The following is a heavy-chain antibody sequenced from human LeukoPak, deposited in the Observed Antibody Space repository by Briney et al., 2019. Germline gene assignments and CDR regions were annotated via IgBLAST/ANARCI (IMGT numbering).Heavy chain of an antibody. V-gene: IGHV3-30*03. D-gene: IGHD3-16*02. J-gene: IGHJ4*02. CDR3: TRVWELSYDY. Sequence: GRSLRLSCAASGFTFSSYVMHWVRQAPGKGLEWVAVISYDGTNKYYVDSVKGRFTISRDNSKNTVDLLVNSLRAEDTAVYYCTRVWELSYDYWGQGALVTVSS. CDR1: GFTFSSYV. CDR2: ISYDGTNK.